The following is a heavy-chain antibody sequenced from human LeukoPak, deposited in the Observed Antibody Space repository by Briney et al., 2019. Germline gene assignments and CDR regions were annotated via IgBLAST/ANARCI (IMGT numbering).Heavy chain of an antibody. J-gene: IGHJ4*02. V-gene: IGHV4-39*01. Sequence: PSETLSLTCTVSGGSTSSSSYYWGWIRQPPGKGLEWIGSIYYSGSTYYNPSLKSRVTISVDTSKNQFSLKLSSVTAADTAVYYCASGYSGYDTFDYWGQGTLVTVSS. D-gene: IGHD5-12*01. CDR1: GGSTSSSSYY. CDR3: ASGYSGYDTFDY. CDR2: IYYSGST.